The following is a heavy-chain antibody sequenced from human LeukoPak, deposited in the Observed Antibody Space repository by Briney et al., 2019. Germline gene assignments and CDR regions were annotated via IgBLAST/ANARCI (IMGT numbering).Heavy chain of an antibody. J-gene: IGHJ4*02. CDR1: GYSFTKYW. CDR2: IYPGDSDT. CDR3: ARLAVDWNFSWYFDY. D-gene: IGHD1-7*01. Sequence: GEFLKICCKASGYSFTKYWIGWGRQMPGKGLEWMGIIYPGDSDTRYSPSSQGQVTISADKSISTAYLQWSSLKASDPAAMYYCARLAVDWNFSWYFDYWGQGTLVTVSS. V-gene: IGHV5-51*01.